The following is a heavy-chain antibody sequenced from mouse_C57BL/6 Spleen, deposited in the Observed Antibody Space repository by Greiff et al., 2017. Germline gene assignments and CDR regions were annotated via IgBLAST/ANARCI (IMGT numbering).Heavy chain of an antibody. D-gene: IGHD1-2*01. CDR3: ARGGTTAYFDY. Sequence: QVQLQQPGAELVKPGASVKLSCKASGYTFTSYWMQWVKQRPGQGLEWIGEIDPSDSYTNYNQKFKGQATLTVDTSSSTAYMQLSSLTSEDSAVYYCARGGTTAYFDYWGQGTTLTVSS. V-gene: IGHV1-50*01. J-gene: IGHJ2*01. CDR2: IDPSDSYT. CDR1: GYTFTSYW.